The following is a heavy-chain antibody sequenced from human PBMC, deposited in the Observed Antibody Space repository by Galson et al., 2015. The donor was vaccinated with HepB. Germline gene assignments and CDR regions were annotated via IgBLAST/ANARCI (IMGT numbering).Heavy chain of an antibody. D-gene: IGHD6-19*01. CDR3: AHRIYSSDGEGFDY. Sequence: PALVKPTQTLTLTCTFSGFSLNTGGVGVGWIRQPPGKALEWLALFYWNDDKSYSPSLESRLTITKDTSKNQVVLTMTNMDPVDTATCYCAHRIYSSDGEGFDYWGQGTLVTVSS. J-gene: IGHJ4*02. V-gene: IGHV2-5*01. CDR1: GFSLNTGGVG. CDR2: FYWNDDK.